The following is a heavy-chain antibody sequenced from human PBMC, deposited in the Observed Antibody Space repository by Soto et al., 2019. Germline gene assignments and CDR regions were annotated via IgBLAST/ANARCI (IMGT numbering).Heavy chain of an antibody. Sequence: SVKVSCKASGGTFSSYAISWVRQAPGQGLEWMGGIIPIFGTANYAQKFQGRVTITADESTSTAYMELSSLRSEDTAVYYCAKVGPQRQLSSSEDYYYYGMDVWGQGTTVTVS. CDR3: AKVGPQRQLSSSEDYYYYGMDV. D-gene: IGHD6-6*01. V-gene: IGHV1-69*13. CDR1: GGTFSSYA. J-gene: IGHJ6*02. CDR2: IIPIFGTA.